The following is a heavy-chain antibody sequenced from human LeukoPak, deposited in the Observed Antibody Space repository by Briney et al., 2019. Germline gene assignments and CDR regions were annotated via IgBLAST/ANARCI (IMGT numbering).Heavy chain of an antibody. CDR3: ALAMAGSSGHYYFDY. CDR2: IYYSGST. V-gene: IGHV4-30-4*07. D-gene: IGHD6-19*01. Sequence: SETLSLTCAVSGGSISSGGYSWNWIRQPPGKGLEWIGYIYYSGSTYYNPSLRSRVTISVDTSKNQFSLKLSSVTAADTAVYYCALAMAGSSGHYYFDYWGQGTLVTVSS. J-gene: IGHJ4*02. CDR1: GGSISSGGYS.